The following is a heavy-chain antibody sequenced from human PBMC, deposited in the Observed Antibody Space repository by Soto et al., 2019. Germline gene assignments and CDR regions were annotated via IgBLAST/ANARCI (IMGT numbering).Heavy chain of an antibody. CDR2: INPNSGGT. CDR1: GYTFTGYY. D-gene: IGHD2-2*01. CDR3: ARVGVVPAAMNYSYHYLDV. V-gene: IGHV1-2*04. J-gene: IGHJ6*03. Sequence: ASVKVSCKASGYTFTGYYMHWVRQAPGQGLEWMGWINPNSGGTNYAQKFQGWVTMTRDTSIGTAYMELSRLRSDDTAVYYCARVGVVPAAMNYSYHYLDVWGKGTTVTVSS.